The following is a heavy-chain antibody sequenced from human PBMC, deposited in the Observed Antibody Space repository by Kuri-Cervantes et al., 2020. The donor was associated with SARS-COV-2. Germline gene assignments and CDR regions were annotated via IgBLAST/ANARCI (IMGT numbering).Heavy chain of an antibody. V-gene: IGHV3-7*04. J-gene: IGHJ4*02. Sequence: GESLKISCAASGFTFSSYWMSWVRRAPGKGLEWVANIKQDGSEKYYVDSVKGRFTISRDNAKNSLYLQMNSLRAEDTAVYYCARAVLGVVASFDYWGQGTLVTVSS. CDR3: ARAVLGVVASFDY. D-gene: IGHD3-3*01. CDR1: GFTFSSYW. CDR2: IKQDGSEK.